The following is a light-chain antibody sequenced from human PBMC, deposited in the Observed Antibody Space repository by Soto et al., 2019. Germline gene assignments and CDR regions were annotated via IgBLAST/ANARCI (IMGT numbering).Light chain of an antibody. Sequence: DIQMTQSPSSVYASVGDRVTITCLASQDISSGLAWYQQKPGKAPRLLIYTASSLQSGVPSRFSGSGSGTDFTLTISSLQPEDFSTYYCQQVNSIPLTFGGGTNVEIK. CDR2: TAS. J-gene: IGKJ4*01. CDR1: QDISSG. CDR3: QQVNSIPLT. V-gene: IGKV1D-12*01.